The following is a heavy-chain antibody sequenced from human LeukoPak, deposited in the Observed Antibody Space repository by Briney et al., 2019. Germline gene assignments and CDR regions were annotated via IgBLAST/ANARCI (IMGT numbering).Heavy chain of an antibody. CDR3: ARDQGIVVVPAGSSTHFDY. CDR2: ISYDGSNK. CDR1: GFTFSSYA. V-gene: IGHV3-30-3*01. D-gene: IGHD2-2*01. J-gene: IGHJ4*02. Sequence: GGSLRLSCAASGFTFSSYAMHWVRQAPGKGLEWVAVISYDGSNKYYADSVKGRFTISRDNSKNTLYLQMNSLRAEDTAVYYCARDQGIVVVPAGSSTHFDYWGQGTLVTVSS.